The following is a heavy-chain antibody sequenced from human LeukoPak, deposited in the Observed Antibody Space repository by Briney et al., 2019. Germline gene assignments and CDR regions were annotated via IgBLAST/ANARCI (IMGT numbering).Heavy chain of an antibody. CDR3: ARRHDSSGYYGYYFDY. J-gene: IGHJ4*02. D-gene: IGHD3-22*01. V-gene: IGHV3-64*01. CDR2: ISSNGCST. CDR1: GFTFSSYA. Sequence: SGGSLRLSCAASGFTFSSYAMHWVRQAPGKGLEYVSAISSNGCSTYYANSVKGRFTISRDNSKNTLYLQMGSLRAEDMAVYYCARRHDSSGYYGYYFDYWGQGTLVTVSS.